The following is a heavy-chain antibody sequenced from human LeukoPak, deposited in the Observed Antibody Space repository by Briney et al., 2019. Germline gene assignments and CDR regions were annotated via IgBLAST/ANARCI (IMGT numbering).Heavy chain of an antibody. V-gene: IGHV3-30*18. CDR2: ISYDGSNK. CDR3: AKEVRSGWSDF. Sequence: GGSLRLSCAASAFTFSSYGMNWFRQAPGKGLEWVAVISYDGSNKYSADSVKGRFTISRDNSKNTLYLQMNSLRTEDAAIYYCAKEVRSGWSDFWGQGTLVTVSS. CDR1: AFTFSSYG. J-gene: IGHJ4*02. D-gene: IGHD6-19*01.